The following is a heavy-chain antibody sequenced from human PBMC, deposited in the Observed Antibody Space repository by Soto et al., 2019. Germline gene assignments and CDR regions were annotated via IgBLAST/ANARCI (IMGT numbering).Heavy chain of an antibody. CDR1: TGSISGFY. Sequence: PSETLSLTCSGSTGSISGFYWTWIRQPPGKRPEWIGYIHYSGRTDHNPSLTSRATMSVDTSKNQFSLNLKSITAADTAVYYCVRVGVGIGNHFDSWGRGTLVTVSS. CDR2: IHYSGRT. J-gene: IGHJ4*02. V-gene: IGHV4-59*12. CDR3: VRVGVGIGNHFDS. D-gene: IGHD1-26*01.